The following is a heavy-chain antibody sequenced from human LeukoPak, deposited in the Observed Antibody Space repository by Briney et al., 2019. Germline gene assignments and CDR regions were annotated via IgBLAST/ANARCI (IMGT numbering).Heavy chain of an antibody. Sequence: SETLSLTCTVSGGSISSTTYYWGWIRQPPGKGLEWIASIYYSGSTYYNPSLKSRVTISVDTSKNQFSLKLSSVTAADTAVYYCARGPRWEEPAGGYYYYMDVWGKGTTVTVSS. CDR2: IYYSGST. CDR1: GGSISSTTYY. CDR3: ARGPRWEEPAGGYYYYMDV. J-gene: IGHJ6*03. V-gene: IGHV4-39*07. D-gene: IGHD1-26*01.